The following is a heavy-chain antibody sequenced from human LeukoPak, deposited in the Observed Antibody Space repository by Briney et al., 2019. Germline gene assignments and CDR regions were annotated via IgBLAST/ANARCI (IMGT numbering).Heavy chain of an antibody. V-gene: IGHV4-34*01. Sequence: SETLSLTCAVYGGPFRGYYWSWIRQPPGKGLEWIGEIYHSGSTQYKPSLKSRVTILVDASKNQFSLKLSSVTAADTAVYYCARGGTMIEGYYYMDVWGKGTTVTVSS. CDR3: ARGGTMIEGYYYMDV. D-gene: IGHD3-22*01. J-gene: IGHJ6*03. CDR2: IYHSGST. CDR1: GGPFRGYY.